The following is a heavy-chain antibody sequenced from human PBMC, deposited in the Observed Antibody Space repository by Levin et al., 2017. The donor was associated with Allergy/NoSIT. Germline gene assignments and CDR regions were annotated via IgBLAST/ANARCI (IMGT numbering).Heavy chain of an antibody. CDR3: AGASCSGGSCESY. CDR1: GFTFSNYA. J-gene: IGHJ4*02. CDR2: ISGTSSTI. Sequence: GGSLRLSCAASGFTFSNYAISWVRQAPGKGLEWLSIISGTSSTIYYAGSVKGRFTISRDNSKNSLYLQMNSLRAEDTAVYYCAGASCSGGSCESYWGQGTLVTVSS. D-gene: IGHD2-15*01. V-gene: IGHV3-48*01.